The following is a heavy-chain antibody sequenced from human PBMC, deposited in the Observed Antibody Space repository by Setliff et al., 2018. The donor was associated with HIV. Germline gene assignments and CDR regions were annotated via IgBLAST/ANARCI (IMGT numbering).Heavy chain of an antibody. Sequence: SETLSLTCAVYGGSFSGYCWSWIRQPPGKGLEWIGEMQHSGRSNYNPSLRSRVTTSVDTSKSQFSLKLSSVTAADTAVYYCARVSCSSWYSIPLYYYYSMDVWGKGTTVTVSS. CDR2: MQHSGRS. V-gene: IGHV4-34*01. J-gene: IGHJ6*03. D-gene: IGHD6-13*01. CDR1: GGSFSGYC. CDR3: ARVSCSSWYSIPLYYYYSMDV.